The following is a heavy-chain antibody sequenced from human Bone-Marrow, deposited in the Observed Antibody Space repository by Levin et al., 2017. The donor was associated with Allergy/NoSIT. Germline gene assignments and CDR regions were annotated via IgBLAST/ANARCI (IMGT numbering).Heavy chain of an antibody. CDR2: IYYSGST. CDR1: GGSIRPRSYS. D-gene: IGHD3-10*01. CDR3: ARTWSGFGELFHFDY. J-gene: IGHJ4*02. V-gene: IGHV4-39*01. Sequence: SETLSLTFTVSGGSIRPRSYSWGWLRQPPGKGLEWIGSIYYSGSTYYNPSLKSRVTISVDTSKNQFSLKLSSVTAADTAVYYCARTWSGFGELFHFDYWGQGTLVTVSS.